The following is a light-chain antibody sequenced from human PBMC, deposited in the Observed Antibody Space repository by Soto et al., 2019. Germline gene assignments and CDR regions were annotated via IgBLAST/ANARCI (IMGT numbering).Light chain of an antibody. CDR1: QTVSSSY. Sequence: EVVLTQSPGTLSLSPGERATLSCRASQTVSSSYLAWYQQKPGQAPRLLIYGASSRATGIADRFSGRGSGTDFILTISRLEPEDFAVYYCQQYGSSPNTFGQGTKVEIK. V-gene: IGKV3-20*01. CDR3: QQYGSSPNT. J-gene: IGKJ1*01. CDR2: GAS.